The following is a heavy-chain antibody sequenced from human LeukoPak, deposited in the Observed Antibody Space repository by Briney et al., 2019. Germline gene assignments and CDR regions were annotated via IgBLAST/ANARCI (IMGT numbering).Heavy chain of an antibody. CDR1: GGTFSSYA. J-gene: IGHJ4*02. Sequence: SVKVSCKASGGTFSSYAISWVRQAPGQGLEWMGGIIPIFGTTNYAQKFQGRVTITADESTSTAYMELSSLRSEDTAVYYCARELGGDSSGFYDYWGQGTLVTVSS. CDR2: IIPIFGTT. D-gene: IGHD3-22*01. CDR3: ARELGGDSSGFYDY. V-gene: IGHV1-69*13.